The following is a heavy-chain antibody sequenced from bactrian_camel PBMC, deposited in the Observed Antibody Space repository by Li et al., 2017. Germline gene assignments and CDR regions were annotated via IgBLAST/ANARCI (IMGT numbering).Heavy chain of an antibody. CDR2: IDRYTTT. CDR1: GYAPNAYC. D-gene: IGHD2*01. Sequence: LVESGGGSVQSGGTLRLSCAVSGYAPNAYCMAWFRQAPGKEREGVAFIDRYTTTTYTDSVKGRFTISQDNAKNTLYLQMNSLKPEDTAMYYCAASGRLYCSGIDWAFSSWGRGTQVTVS. J-gene: IGHJ6*01. V-gene: IGHV3S55*01. CDR3: AASGRLYCSGIDWAFSS.